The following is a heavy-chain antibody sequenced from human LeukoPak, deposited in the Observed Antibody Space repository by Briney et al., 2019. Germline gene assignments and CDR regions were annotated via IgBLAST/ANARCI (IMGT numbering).Heavy chain of an antibody. CDR1: GFTFSDYY. CDR3: ARDSGTDIIVVVPAAKKDYYYGMDV. Sequence: GGSLRLSCAASGFTFSDYYMGWIRQAPGKGLEWVSYISSSGSTIYYADSVKGRFTISRDNAKNSLYLQMNSLRAEDTAVYYCARDSGTDIIVVVPAAKKDYYYGMDVWGQGTTVTVSS. CDR2: ISSSGSTI. V-gene: IGHV3-11*04. J-gene: IGHJ6*02. D-gene: IGHD2-2*01.